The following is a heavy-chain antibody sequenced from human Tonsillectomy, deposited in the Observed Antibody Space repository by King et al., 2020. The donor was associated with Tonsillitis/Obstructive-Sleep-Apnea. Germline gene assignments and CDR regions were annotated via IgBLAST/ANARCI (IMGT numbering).Heavy chain of an antibody. CDR2: ISWNSGTV. D-gene: IGHD6-13*01. V-gene: IGHV3-9*01. Sequence: VQLVESGGGLVQPGRSLRLSCAASGFAFDDYAMYWVRQAPGKGLEWVSGISWNSGTVGYADPVKGRFTISRDNAKNSLYLQMNSLRTEDTALYHCAKDLIIAVSGTPGDAYDIWGQGTMVTVSS. CDR3: AKDLIIAVSGTPGDAYDI. CDR1: GFAFDDYA. J-gene: IGHJ3*02.